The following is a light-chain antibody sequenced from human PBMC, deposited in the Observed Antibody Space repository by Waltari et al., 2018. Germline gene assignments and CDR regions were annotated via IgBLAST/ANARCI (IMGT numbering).Light chain of an antibody. J-gene: IGKJ2*01. CDR1: QTINGV. V-gene: IGKV1-5*03. CDR3: QQYHTYYP. CDR2: KAS. Sequence: DIQMTQSPSSPSASVGDRVTITCRASQTINGVLAWYQQKPGQAPKLLIYKASNLEGGVPSRCSGTGAGTEFTLTFSSLQPADFATYYCQQYHTYYPFGQGTKLELK.